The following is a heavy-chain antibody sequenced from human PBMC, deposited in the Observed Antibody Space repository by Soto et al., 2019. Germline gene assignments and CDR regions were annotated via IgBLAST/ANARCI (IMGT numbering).Heavy chain of an antibody. CDR1: GYTYTNYP. CDR3: ARVSGYYLPDY. Sequence: QVQLVQSGAEGKKPGASVKVSCKASGYTYTNYPRHWVRQAPGQGLEWMGWIKAGNSNTKYSQKFQGRVTITRDTAASTAYMELSSLRSEDTAVYYCARVSGYYLPDYWGQGTLVTVSS. D-gene: IGHD5-12*01. J-gene: IGHJ4*02. V-gene: IGHV1-3*01. CDR2: IKAGNSNT.